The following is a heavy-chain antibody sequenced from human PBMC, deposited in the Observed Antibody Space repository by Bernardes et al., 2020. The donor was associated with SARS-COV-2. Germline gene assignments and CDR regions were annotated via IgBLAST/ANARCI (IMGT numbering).Heavy chain of an antibody. CDR2: IYSSGIT. D-gene: IGHD3-22*01. Sequence: SETLSLTCTVSGGSISSGSYYWSWIRQPAGKALEWIGHIYSSGITNYNPSLKSRVTISVDTSKNQFSLKLSSVTAADTAVYYCARDYYFYWYFDLWGRGTLVTVSS. CDR1: GGSISSGSYY. V-gene: IGHV4-61*09. CDR3: ARDYYFYWYFDL. J-gene: IGHJ2*01.